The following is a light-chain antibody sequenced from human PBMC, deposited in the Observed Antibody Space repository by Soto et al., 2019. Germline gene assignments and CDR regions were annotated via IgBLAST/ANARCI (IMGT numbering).Light chain of an antibody. CDR3: QQYNNLPPT. CDR2: SAS. V-gene: IGKV3-15*01. J-gene: IGKJ1*01. Sequence: EIVMTQSPATLSVSPGGRATLSCRASQSISDTLAWYQQKPGQAPRLLIYSASRRATGFPGRFSGSGSGTDFTLTISSLQSEDSAFYYCQQYNNLPPTFGQGTKVDIK. CDR1: QSISDT.